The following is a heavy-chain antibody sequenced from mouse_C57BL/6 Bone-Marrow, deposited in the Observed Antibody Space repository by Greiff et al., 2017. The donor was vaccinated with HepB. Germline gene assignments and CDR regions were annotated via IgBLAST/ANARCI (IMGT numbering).Heavy chain of an antibody. CDR3: TRDGSSYGFAD. CDR1: GYTFTDYE. V-gene: IGHV1-15*01. J-gene: IGHJ3*01. CDR2: IDPGTGGT. D-gene: IGHD1-1*01. Sequence: VQLQESGAELVRPGASVTLSCKASGYTFTDYEMHWVKQTPVHGLEWIGAIDPGTGGTAYNQKFKGKAILTADKSSRTAYMGLRSLTSEDSAVYYCTRDGSSYGFADWGQGTLVTVSA.